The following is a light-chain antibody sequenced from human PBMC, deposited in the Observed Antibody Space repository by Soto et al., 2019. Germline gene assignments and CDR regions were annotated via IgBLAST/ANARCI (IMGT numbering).Light chain of an antibody. V-gene: IGKV3-15*01. CDR1: QSISSN. CDR3: QQYDDWPRT. J-gene: IGKJ2*01. Sequence: EIVMTQSPATLSVSPAERATLSCRASQSISSNLAWYQQKPGQAPRLLIYGASTRATGIPARFSGSGSGTAFTLAISSLQSEDFAVFYCQQYDDWPRTFGQGTRLEIK. CDR2: GAS.